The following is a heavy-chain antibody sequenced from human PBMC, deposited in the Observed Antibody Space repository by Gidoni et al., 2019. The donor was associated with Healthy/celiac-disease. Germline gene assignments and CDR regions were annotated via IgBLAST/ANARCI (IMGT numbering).Heavy chain of an antibody. CDR3: AHLIRGGFYIFRTARGGSYYFDY. CDR1: GFSLSTSGVG. Sequence: QITLKESGPTLVKPTQTLTLTCTFSGFSLSTSGVGVCWIRQPPGTALEWLALIYWDDDKRYSPSLKSRLTITKDTSKNQVVLTMTNMDPVDTATYYCAHLIRGGFYIFRTARGGSYYFDYWGQGTLVTVSS. CDR2: IYWDDDK. J-gene: IGHJ4*02. D-gene: IGHD3-9*01. V-gene: IGHV2-5*02.